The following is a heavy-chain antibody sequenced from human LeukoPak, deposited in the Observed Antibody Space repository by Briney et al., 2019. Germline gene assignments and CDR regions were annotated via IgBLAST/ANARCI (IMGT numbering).Heavy chain of an antibody. J-gene: IGHJ6*02. CDR2: ISAYNGNT. Sequence: ASVKVSCKASGYTFTSYGISWVRQAPGQGLEWMGWISAYNGNTNYAQKLQGRVTMTTDTSTSTAYMELRSLRSDDTAVYHCAKSVGGNYYYYGMDVWGQGTTVTVSS. D-gene: IGHD3-16*01. CDR1: GYTFTSYG. V-gene: IGHV1-18*01. CDR3: AKSVGGNYYYYGMDV.